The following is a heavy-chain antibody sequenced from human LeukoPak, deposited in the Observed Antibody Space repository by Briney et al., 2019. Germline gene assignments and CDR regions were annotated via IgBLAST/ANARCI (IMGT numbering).Heavy chain of an antibody. CDR3: AKRRANYDFWSGFPTRFDY. Sequence: GGSLRLSCEASGFTFSNYGMQWVRQAPGRGLEWVAVISYDGSNKYYADSVKGRFTISRDNSKNTLYLQMNSLRAEDTAVYYCAKRRANYDFWSGFPTRFDYWGQGTLVTVSS. D-gene: IGHD3-3*01. CDR1: GFTFSNYG. J-gene: IGHJ4*02. V-gene: IGHV3-30*18. CDR2: ISYDGSNK.